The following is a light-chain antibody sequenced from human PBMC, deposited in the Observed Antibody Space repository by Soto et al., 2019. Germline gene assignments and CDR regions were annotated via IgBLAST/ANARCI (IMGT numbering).Light chain of an antibody. CDR1: QSVSSN. CDR3: QQYNNWPPWT. Sequence: EIVMTQSPATLSVSPGERATLSCRASQSVSSNLAWYQQKPGQGPRLLIYGASTRATGIPARFSGSGSGTEFTLTISSLQSEDFVVYYCQQYNNWPPWTFGQGTKVEIK. V-gene: IGKV3-15*01. J-gene: IGKJ1*01. CDR2: GAS.